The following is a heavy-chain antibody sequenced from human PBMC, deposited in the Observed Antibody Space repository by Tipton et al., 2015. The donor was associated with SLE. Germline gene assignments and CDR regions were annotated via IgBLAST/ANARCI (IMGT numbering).Heavy chain of an antibody. V-gene: IGHV4-39*07. CDR1: GGSISSSSYY. J-gene: IGHJ6*02. CDR3: ARRSSSYYDYYGMDV. CDR2: IYYSGNT. Sequence: TLSLTCTVSGGSISSSSYYWDWIRQPPGKGLEWIGSIYYSGNTYYKPSLKSRVTISVDTSKNQFSLNLRSVTDADTAVYYCARRSSSYYDYYGMDVWGQGTTVTVSS. D-gene: IGHD3-22*01.